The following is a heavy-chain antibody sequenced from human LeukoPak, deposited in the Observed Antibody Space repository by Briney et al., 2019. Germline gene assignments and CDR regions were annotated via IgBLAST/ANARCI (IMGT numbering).Heavy chain of an antibody. J-gene: IGHJ5*02. CDR2: IYTSGST. D-gene: IGHD6-19*01. V-gene: IGHV4-4*07. Sequence: SETLSLTCTVSGGSISSYYWSWIRQPAGKGLEWIGRIYTSGSTNYNPSLKSRVTMSVDTPKNQFSLKLSSVTAADTAVYYCARNLGEYSSGWYWFDPWGQGTLVTVSS. CDR1: GGSISSYY. CDR3: ARNLGEYSSGWYWFDP.